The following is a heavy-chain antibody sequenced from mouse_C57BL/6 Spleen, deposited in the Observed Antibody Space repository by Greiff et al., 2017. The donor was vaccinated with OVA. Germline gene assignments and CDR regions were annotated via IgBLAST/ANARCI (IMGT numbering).Heavy chain of an antibody. CDR1: GYTFTSYW. V-gene: IGHV1-61*01. Sequence: QVQLKESGAELVRPGSSVKLSCKASGYTFTSYWMDWVKQRPGQGLEWIGNIYPSDSETHYDQKFKDKATLTVDKSSITAYMQLSSLTSEDSAVYYCARRDYGYFDVWGTGTTVTVAS. CDR2: IYPSDSET. J-gene: IGHJ1*03. CDR3: ARRDYGYFDV.